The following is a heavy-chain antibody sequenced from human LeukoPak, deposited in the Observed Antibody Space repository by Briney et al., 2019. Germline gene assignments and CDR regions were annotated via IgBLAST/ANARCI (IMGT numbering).Heavy chain of an antibody. Sequence: GGSLRLSCAASGFTFSSYWLSWVRQAPGKGLEWVANINLDGSEKYYVDSVKGRFTISRDNAKNSLYLQMNSLRAEDTAVYYCAKRGATYDAFDIWGQGTMVTVSS. D-gene: IGHD1-26*01. CDR1: GFTFSSYW. J-gene: IGHJ3*02. V-gene: IGHV3-7*03. CDR2: INLDGSEK. CDR3: AKRGATYDAFDI.